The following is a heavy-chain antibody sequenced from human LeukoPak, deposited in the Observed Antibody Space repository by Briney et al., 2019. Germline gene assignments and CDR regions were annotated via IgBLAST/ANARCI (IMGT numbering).Heavy chain of an antibody. CDR2: IYTSGGT. CDR3: ALAHGGYDPNRLWFDP. J-gene: IGHJ5*02. D-gene: IGHD5-12*01. Sequence: SETLSLTCTVSGGSIRSYWSWIRQPAGRGLEWIGRIYTSGGTNYNPSLKSRVTMSVDTSKNQFSLKLSSVTAADTAVYYCALAHGGYDPNRLWFDPWGQGTLVTVSS. CDR1: GGSIRSY. V-gene: IGHV4-4*07.